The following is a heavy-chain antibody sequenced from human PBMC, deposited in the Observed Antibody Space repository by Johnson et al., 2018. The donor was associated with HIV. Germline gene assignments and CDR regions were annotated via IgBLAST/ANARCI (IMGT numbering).Heavy chain of an antibody. CDR2: SNK. D-gene: IGHD1-26*01. Sequence: SNKYYADSVKGRFTISRDNSKNTLYLQMNSLRAEDTAVYYCARGGGSLPDAFDIWGQGTMVTVSS. CDR3: ARGGGSLPDAFDI. J-gene: IGHJ3*02. V-gene: IGHV3-33*01.